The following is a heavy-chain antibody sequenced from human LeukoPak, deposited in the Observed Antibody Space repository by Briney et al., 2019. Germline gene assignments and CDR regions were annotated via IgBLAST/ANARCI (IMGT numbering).Heavy chain of an antibody. CDR1: GFTFSSYW. CDR3: ARGTAVAGTDY. D-gene: IGHD6-19*01. V-gene: IGHV3-7*01. J-gene: IGHJ4*02. Sequence: GGSLRLSCVASGFTFSSYWMSWVRQAPGKGLEWVANIKLDGSEKYYVDSVKGRFTISRDNAKNTLYLQMNSLSAEDTAVYYCARGTAVAGTDYWGQGTLVTVSS. CDR2: IKLDGSEK.